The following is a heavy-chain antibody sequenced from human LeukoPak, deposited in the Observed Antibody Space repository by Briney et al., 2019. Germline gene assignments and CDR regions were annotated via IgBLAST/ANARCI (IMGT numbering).Heavy chain of an antibody. J-gene: IGHJ4*02. CDR2: IYYTGVT. V-gene: IGHV4-59*01. CDR1: GGSISAYY. D-gene: IGHD4-17*01. CDR3: ARGLREAQYGY. Sequence: SETLSLTCTVSGGSISAYYWSWIRQPPGKGLEWIGSIYYTGVTNYNPSLKSRITMSIDTSKRQFSLKLRSVTAADTAVYYCARGLREAQYGYWGQGTLVTVSS.